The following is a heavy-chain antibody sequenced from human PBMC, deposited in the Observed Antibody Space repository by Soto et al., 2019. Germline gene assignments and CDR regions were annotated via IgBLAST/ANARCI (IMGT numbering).Heavy chain of an antibody. Sequence: SVKVSCKASGGTFSTYTITWVRQAPGQGLEWMVRIIPIIGIINYAQKFQGRVTISADKFTGTAYMGLTGLRSDDTAVYYCAGDPDSHYNDSHASSYPWGQGTLVTVSS. D-gene: IGHD4-4*01. CDR2: IIPIIGII. CDR1: GGTFSTYT. CDR3: AGDPDSHYNDSHASSYP. V-gene: IGHV1-69*04. J-gene: IGHJ5*02.